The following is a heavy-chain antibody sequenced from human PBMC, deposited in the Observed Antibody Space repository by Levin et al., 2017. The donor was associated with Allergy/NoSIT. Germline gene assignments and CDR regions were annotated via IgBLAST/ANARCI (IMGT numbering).Heavy chain of an antibody. CDR1: GYTFTGYY. CDR2: INPNSGGT. D-gene: IGHD6-13*01. Sequence: GESLKISCKASGYTFTGYYMHWVRQAPGQGLEWMGRINPNSGGTNYAQKFQGRVTMTRDTSISTAYMELSRLRSDDTAVYYCARDFAAAGRIDPWGQGTLVTVSS. CDR3: ARDFAAAGRIDP. V-gene: IGHV1-2*06. J-gene: IGHJ5*02.